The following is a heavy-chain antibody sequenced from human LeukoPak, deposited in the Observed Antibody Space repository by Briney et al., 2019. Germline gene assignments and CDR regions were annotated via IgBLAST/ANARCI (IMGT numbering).Heavy chain of an antibody. V-gene: IGHV3-7*05. D-gene: IGHD4-17*01. CDR3: AREFYGDNYFDY. Sequence: PGGSLRLSCAASGFTFCRHWMSWVRQAPGKGPEWVANIKQDGSQRYYVDSVKGRFTISRDNARNSLDLQMSSLRAEDTAVYYCAREFYGDNYFDYWGQGALVTVSS. J-gene: IGHJ4*02. CDR2: IKQDGSQR. CDR1: GFTFCRHW.